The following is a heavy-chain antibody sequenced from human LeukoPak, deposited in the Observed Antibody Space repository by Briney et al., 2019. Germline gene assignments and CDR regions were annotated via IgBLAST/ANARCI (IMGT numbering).Heavy chain of an antibody. J-gene: IGHJ4*02. D-gene: IGHD4/OR15-4a*01. CDR1: GFTFSGYY. V-gene: IGHV1-2*02. CDR2: TNPHSGVT. Sequence: ASVKVSCKASGFTFSGYYIHWVRQAPGQGLEWMGYTNPHSGVTSFPQKFQGRVTLSTDTSISAAYMELSSLISDDTAMYYCVREGNEVLTKNFDHWGQGALVTVSS. CDR3: VREGNEVLTKNFDH.